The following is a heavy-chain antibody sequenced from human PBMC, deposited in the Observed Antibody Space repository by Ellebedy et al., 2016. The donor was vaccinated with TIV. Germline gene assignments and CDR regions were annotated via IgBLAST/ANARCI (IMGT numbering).Heavy chain of an antibody. D-gene: IGHD5-12*01. CDR3: AKEGVAAMNQDGVFDV. V-gene: IGHV4-59*01. CDR1: GGSISPFF. J-gene: IGHJ3*01. CDR2: VQGGGTT. Sequence: MPSETLSLTCAVPGGSISPFFWSWIRQPPGKGLEWIGYVQGGGTTEYNPSLKSRVTISVDTSKNQFSLRLTSVTPADTAVYYCAKEGVAAMNQDGVFDVWGQGTVVTVSS.